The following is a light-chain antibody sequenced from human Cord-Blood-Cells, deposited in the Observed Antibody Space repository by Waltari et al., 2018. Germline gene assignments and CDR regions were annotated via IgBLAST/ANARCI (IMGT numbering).Light chain of an antibody. CDR3: QTWGTVV. CDR2: LNSDGSH. J-gene: IGLJ2*01. CDR1: SGHSSYA. Sequence: QLVLTQSPSASASLGASVKLTCTLSSGHSSYAIAWHQQQPEKGPRYLMKLNSDGSHSKGDGIPDRFSGASSGAGRYLAISSLQSGDEADYYCQTWGTVVFGGGTKLTVL. V-gene: IGLV4-69*01.